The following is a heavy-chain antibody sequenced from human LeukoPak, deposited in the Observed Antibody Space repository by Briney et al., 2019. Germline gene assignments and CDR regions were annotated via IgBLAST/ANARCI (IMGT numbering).Heavy chain of an antibody. V-gene: IGHV1-69*13. CDR2: IIPIFGTA. CDR1: GGTFSSYA. Sequence: SVKVSCKASGGTFSSYAISCVRQAPGQGLEWMGGIIPIFGTANYAQKFQGRVTITADESTSTAYMELSSLRSEDTAVYYCASHFRPPDYGGLYYYYGMDVWGQGTTVTVSS. CDR3: ASHFRPPDYGGLYYYYGMDV. J-gene: IGHJ6*02. D-gene: IGHD4-23*01.